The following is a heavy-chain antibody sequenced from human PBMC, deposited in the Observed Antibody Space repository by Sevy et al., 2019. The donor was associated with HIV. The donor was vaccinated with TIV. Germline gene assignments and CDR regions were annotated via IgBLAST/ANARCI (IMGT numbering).Heavy chain of an antibody. Sequence: GGSLRLSCAASGFTFSSYEMNWVRQAPGKGLEWVSYISSSGDTIDYADSVRGRFTISRDNAKKSLYLQMNSLRAEDTAVHYCAKRGGQYDLGMDVWGQGTTVTVSS. CDR1: GFTFSSYE. D-gene: IGHD3-16*01. J-gene: IGHJ6*02. CDR3: AKRGGQYDLGMDV. V-gene: IGHV3-48*03. CDR2: ISSSGDTI.